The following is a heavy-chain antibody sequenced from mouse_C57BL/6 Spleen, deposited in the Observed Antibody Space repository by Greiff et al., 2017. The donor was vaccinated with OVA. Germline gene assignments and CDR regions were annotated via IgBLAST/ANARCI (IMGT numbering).Heavy chain of an antibody. D-gene: IGHD2-4*01. CDR3: ARRGDYDEGRYYYAMDY. Sequence: QVHVKQSGAELVKPGASVKLSCKASGYTFTSYWMHWVKQRPGRGLEWIGRIDPNSGGTKYNEKFKSKATLTVDKPSSTAYMQLSSLTSEDSAVYYCARRGDYDEGRYYYAMDYWGQGTSVTVSS. CDR2: IDPNSGGT. J-gene: IGHJ4*01. CDR1: GYTFTSYW. V-gene: IGHV1-72*01.